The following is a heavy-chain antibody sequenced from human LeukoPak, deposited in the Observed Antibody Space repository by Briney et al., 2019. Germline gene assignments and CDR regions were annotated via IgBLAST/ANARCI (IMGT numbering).Heavy chain of an antibody. CDR3: ARGIAVTKYYYYMDV. CDR2: ISIRSSTI. Sequence: PGGSLRLSCAASGFTFSSYSMAWVRQAPGKGLEWVSYISIRSSTIYYADSVKGRFTISRDNAKNSLYVQMNSLRAEDTAVYYCARGIAVTKYYYYMDVWGKGTTVTVSS. CDR1: GFTFSSYS. J-gene: IGHJ6*03. D-gene: IGHD6-19*01. V-gene: IGHV3-48*01.